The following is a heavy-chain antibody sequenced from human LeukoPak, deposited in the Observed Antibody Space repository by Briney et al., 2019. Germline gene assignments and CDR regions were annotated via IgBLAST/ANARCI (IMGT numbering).Heavy chain of an antibody. V-gene: IGHV4-34*01. CDR1: GGSFSGYY. CDR2: INHSGST. Sequence: PSETLSLTCAVYGGSFSGYYWSWIRQPPGKGLEWIGEINHSGSTSYNPSLKSRVSISLDTSKNQFSLKLSPVTAADTAVYYCARRLKRMLRGVIRGSSDYYSHYYMDVWGKGTTVTISS. D-gene: IGHD3-10*01. J-gene: IGHJ6*03. CDR3: ARRLKRMLRGVIRGSSDYYSHYYMDV.